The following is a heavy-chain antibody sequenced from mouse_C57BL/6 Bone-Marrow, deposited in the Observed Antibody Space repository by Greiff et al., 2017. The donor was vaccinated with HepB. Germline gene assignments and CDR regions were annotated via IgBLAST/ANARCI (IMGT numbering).Heavy chain of an antibody. V-gene: IGHV1-4*01. CDR3: AISLLDY. J-gene: IGHJ2*01. CDR1: GYTFTSYT. Sequence: QVQLKESGAELARPGASVKMSCKASGYTFTSYTMHWVKQRPGQGLEWIGYINPSSGYTKYNQKFKDKATLTADKSSSTAYMQLSSLTSEDSAVYYCAISLLDYWGQGTTLTVSS. CDR2: INPSSGYT.